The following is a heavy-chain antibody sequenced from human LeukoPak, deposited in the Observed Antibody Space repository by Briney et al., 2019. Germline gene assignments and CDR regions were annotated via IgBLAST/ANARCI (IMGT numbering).Heavy chain of an antibody. Sequence: SVKVSCKASGGTFSSYAISWVRQAPGQGLEWMGGIIPIFGTANYAQKFQGRVTITADESTSTAYMELSSLRSEDTAVYYCARVGIAAADTLRNFDCWGQGTLVTVSS. V-gene: IGHV1-69*13. D-gene: IGHD6-25*01. CDR1: GGTFSSYA. CDR2: IIPIFGTA. CDR3: ARVGIAAADTLRNFDC. J-gene: IGHJ4*02.